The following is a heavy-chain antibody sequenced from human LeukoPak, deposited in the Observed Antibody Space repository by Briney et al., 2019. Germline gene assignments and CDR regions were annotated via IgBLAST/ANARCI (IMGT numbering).Heavy chain of an antibody. CDR2: IYYSGST. D-gene: IGHD5-12*01. J-gene: IGHJ4*02. Sequence: SETLSLTCTVSGGSISSYYWSWIRQPPGKGLEWIGSIYYSGSTYYNPSLKSRVTISVDTSKNQFSLKLSSVTAADTAVYYCARVDRYGGYVVGYWGQGTLVTVSS. CDR1: GGSISSYY. V-gene: IGHV4-59*12. CDR3: ARVDRYGGYVVGY.